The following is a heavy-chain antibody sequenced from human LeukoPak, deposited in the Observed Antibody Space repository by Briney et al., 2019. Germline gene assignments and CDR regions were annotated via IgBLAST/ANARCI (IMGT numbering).Heavy chain of an antibody. D-gene: IGHD3-22*01. J-gene: IGHJ4*02. CDR1: GYTFTGYY. CDR2: INPNSGGT. V-gene: IGHV1-2*02. Sequence: ASVKASCKASGYTFTGYYMHWVRQAPGQGLEWMGWINPNSGGTNYAQKFQGRVTMTRDTSISTAYMELSRLRSDDTAVYYCARMYYDSSGYYHFDYWGQGTLVTVSS. CDR3: ARMYYDSSGYYHFDY.